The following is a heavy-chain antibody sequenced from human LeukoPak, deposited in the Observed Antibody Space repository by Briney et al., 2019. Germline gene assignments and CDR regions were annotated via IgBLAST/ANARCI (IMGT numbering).Heavy chain of an antibody. CDR2: IKSKAVGGTI. CDR3: STCGGDCYYNY. V-gene: IGHV3-15*07. CDR1: GFTFSNAW. Sequence: GGSLRLSCAASGFTFSNAWMNWVRQAPGKGLEWVGRIKSKAVGGTINYAAPVNGRFTISRDDSKNTMYLQMDSLKKEDTAVYYCSTCGGDCYYNYWGQGALVTVSS. J-gene: IGHJ4*02. D-gene: IGHD2-21*02.